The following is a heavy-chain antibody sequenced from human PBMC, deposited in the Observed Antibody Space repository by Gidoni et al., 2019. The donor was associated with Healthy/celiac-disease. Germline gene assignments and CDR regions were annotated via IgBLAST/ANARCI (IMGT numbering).Heavy chain of an antibody. CDR3: ARDYGSGSSYPDY. CDR2: IWYDGSNK. Sequence: QVQLVESGGGVVQPGRSLRHSCAASGFTFSSYGMHWVRQAPGKGLEWVAVIWYDGSNKYYADSVKGRFTISSDNSKNTLYLQMNSLRAEDTAVYYCARDYGSGSSYPDYWGQGTLVTVSS. J-gene: IGHJ4*02. D-gene: IGHD3-10*01. CDR1: GFTFSSYG. V-gene: IGHV3-33*01.